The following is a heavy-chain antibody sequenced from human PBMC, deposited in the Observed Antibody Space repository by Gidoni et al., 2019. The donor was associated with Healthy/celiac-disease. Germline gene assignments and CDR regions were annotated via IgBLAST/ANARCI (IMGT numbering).Heavy chain of an antibody. Sequence: QVQLQQWGAGLLKPSETLSLTCAVYGGSFSGYYWSWIRQPPGKGLEWIGEINHSGSTNYNPSLKSRVTISVDTSKNQFSLKLSSVTAADTAVYYCARGPRSYYYDSSGYYNAEYFQHWGQGTLVTVSS. D-gene: IGHD3-22*01. V-gene: IGHV4-34*01. CDR2: INHSGST. CDR3: ARGPRSYYYDSSGYYNAEYFQH. J-gene: IGHJ1*01. CDR1: GGSFSGYY.